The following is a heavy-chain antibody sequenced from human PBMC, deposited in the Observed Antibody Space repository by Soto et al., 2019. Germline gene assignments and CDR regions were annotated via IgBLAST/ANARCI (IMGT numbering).Heavy chain of an antibody. V-gene: IGHV3-30*18. CDR1: GFTFSTYG. D-gene: IGHD2-2*01. CDR3: AKDFKYLAKIFDY. CDR2: ISYDGSVK. J-gene: IGHJ4*02. Sequence: QVQLVESGGGVVQPGRSLRLSCVASGFTFSTYGMHWVRQAPGKGLEWVAFISYDGSVKYYVDSVKGRFTISRDNSKSTLYLEMDSLRAEDTAVYYCAKDFKYLAKIFDYWGQGTLVTVSS.